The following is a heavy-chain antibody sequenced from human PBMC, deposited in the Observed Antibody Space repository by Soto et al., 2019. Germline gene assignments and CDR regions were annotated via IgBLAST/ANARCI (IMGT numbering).Heavy chain of an antibody. J-gene: IGHJ5*02. V-gene: IGHV4-39*01. D-gene: IGHD3-3*01. Sequence: PSETLSLTCTVSCGSISSSIYYWGWIRQPPGKGLEWIGNIYYSGSTSYNPSLKSRLTISAATSKNQFSLKLDPVTAADTAVYDCGRVFFQEWFVPWGQGAQVTVTS. CDR2: IYYSGST. CDR3: GRVFFQEWFVP. CDR1: CGSISSSIYY.